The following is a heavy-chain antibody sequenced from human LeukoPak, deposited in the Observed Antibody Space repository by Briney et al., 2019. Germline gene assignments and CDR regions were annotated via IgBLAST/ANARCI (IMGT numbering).Heavy chain of an antibody. CDR1: GHTFTSYY. V-gene: IGHV1-46*01. CDR2: INPSGGST. J-gene: IGHJ4*02. Sequence: ASVKVSCKASGHTFTSYYMHWVRQAPGQGLEWMGIINPSGGSTTYAQKFQGRVTVTRDTSTSTVYVELSSLRSEDTAVYYCARAEAAFGGVIDPFDYWGQGSLVTVSS. D-gene: IGHD3-16*02. CDR3: ARAEAAFGGVIDPFDY.